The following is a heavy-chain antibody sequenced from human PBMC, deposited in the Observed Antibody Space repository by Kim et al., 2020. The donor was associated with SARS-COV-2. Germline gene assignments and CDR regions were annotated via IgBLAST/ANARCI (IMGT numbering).Heavy chain of an antibody. J-gene: IGHJ4*02. D-gene: IGHD3-10*01. CDR2: GST. Sequence: GSTHYTRTLRRRVTISEEPSKNRFSLKLGSVTAADTAVYYCAREESGDFDYWGQGTLVTVSS. V-gene: IGHV4-31*02. CDR3: AREESGDFDY.